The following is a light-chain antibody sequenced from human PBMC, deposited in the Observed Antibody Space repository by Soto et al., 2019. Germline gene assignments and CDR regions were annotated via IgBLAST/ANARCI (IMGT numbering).Light chain of an antibody. CDR1: QSVSNY. V-gene: IGKV3-20*01. J-gene: IGKJ2*01. CDR2: GAS. Sequence: EIVLTQSPGTLSLSPGERATLSCRASQSVSNYLAWYQQKPGQAPRLLIYGASTRATGIPDRFSGSGSGTDFTLTISRLEPEDFAVYYCQQYGSSPYEYTFGQGTKLAIK. CDR3: QQYGSSPYEYT.